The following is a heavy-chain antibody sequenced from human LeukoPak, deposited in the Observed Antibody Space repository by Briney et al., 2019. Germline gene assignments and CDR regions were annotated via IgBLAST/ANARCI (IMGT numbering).Heavy chain of an antibody. J-gene: IGHJ5*02. Sequence: GGSLRLSCAASGFTFSSYGMHWVRQAPGKGLEWVAVIWYDGSNKYYADSVKGRFTISRDNSKNTLYLQMNSLRAEDTAVYYCARDPGITTIVVEARRFDPWGQGTLVTVSS. CDR2: IWYDGSNK. V-gene: IGHV3-33*01. CDR3: ARDPGITTIVVEARRFDP. CDR1: GFTFSSYG. D-gene: IGHD3-22*01.